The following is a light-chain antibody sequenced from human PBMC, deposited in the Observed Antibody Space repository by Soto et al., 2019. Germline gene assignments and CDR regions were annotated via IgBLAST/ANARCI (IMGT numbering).Light chain of an antibody. CDR2: EVT. CDR3: GSYSSSTTPFV. CDR1: SSDVGGYNY. V-gene: IGLV2-14*01. Sequence: QSALTQPASVSGSPGQSITISCTGTSSDVGGYNYVSWYQQHPGKAPKLMIYEVTNRPSGVSNRFSGSKSGNTASLTISGLQAEDEADYYCGSYSSSTTPFVFRSGTKVTVL. J-gene: IGLJ1*01.